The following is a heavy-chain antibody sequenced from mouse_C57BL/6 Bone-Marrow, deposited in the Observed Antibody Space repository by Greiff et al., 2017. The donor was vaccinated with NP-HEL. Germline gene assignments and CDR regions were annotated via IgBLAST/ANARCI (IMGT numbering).Heavy chain of an antibody. D-gene: IGHD2-4*01. V-gene: IGHV1-39*01. CDR1: GYSFTDYN. J-gene: IGHJ2*01. CDR3: APYDYDSYCDC. CDR2: INPNYGTT. Sequence: VQLQQPGPELVKPGASVKISCKASGYSFTDYNMNWVKQSNGKSLEWIGVINPNYGTTSYNQKFKGKATLTVDQSSRPAYMQLNSLPSQPTAVYDSAPYDYDSYCDCWGQGATLTVSS.